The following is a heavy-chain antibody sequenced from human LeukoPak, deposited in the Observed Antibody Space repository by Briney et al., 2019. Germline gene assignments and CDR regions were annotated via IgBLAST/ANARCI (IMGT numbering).Heavy chain of an antibody. Sequence: SETLSLACSVSGGSISSYHWSWIRQPAGKGLEWIGRMYTSGSTSYNPSLKSRVTLSLDTSKNQFSLKLNSVTAADTAVYYCARSYSSTWYFDYWGQGTLVTVSS. CDR1: GGSISSYH. J-gene: IGHJ4*02. CDR2: MYTSGST. CDR3: ARSYSSTWYFDY. V-gene: IGHV4-4*07. D-gene: IGHD6-13*01.